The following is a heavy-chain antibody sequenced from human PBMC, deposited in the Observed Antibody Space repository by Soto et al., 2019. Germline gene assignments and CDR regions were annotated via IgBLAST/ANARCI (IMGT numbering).Heavy chain of an antibody. CDR3: ETVSGTSHFDY. J-gene: IGHJ4*02. V-gene: IGHV1-69*01. Sequence: QVQLVQSGAEVKKPGSSVKVSCKASGGTFSSYAISWVRQAPGQGLEWMGGIIPIFGTANDAQKFLGRVTITADEAPSAAYMELGSLSSEDTAVYYCETVSGTSHFDYWGQGTLVTVSS. D-gene: IGHD6-13*01. CDR2: IIPIFGTA. CDR1: GGTFSSYA.